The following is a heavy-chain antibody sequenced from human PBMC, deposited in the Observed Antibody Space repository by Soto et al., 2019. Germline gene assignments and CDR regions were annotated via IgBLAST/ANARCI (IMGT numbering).Heavy chain of an antibody. Sequence: QITLKESGPTLVKPTQTLTLTCTFSGFSLSTSGVGVSWIRQPPGKALEWLALIYWDDDKRYSPSLKNRLTITKDTSKNQVVLTMTNMDPVDTATYYCAHSPRPTTVTTSPEYFQHWGQGTLVTVSS. CDR1: GFSLSTSGVG. CDR3: AHSPRPTTVTTSPEYFQH. J-gene: IGHJ1*01. CDR2: IYWDDDK. V-gene: IGHV2-5*02. D-gene: IGHD4-17*01.